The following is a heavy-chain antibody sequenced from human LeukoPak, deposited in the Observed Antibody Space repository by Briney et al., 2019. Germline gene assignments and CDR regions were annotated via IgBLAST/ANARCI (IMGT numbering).Heavy chain of an antibody. CDR3: ASHTLSGAFDI. Sequence: GESLKISRKGSGYSFSSSWIGWVRQMPGKGLEWMGIMNLRDSDTRYSPSFQGQVTISADRSISTAYLQWSSLEASDSALYYCASHTLSGAFDIWGQGTMVTVSS. D-gene: IGHD2-15*01. V-gene: IGHV5-51*01. CDR1: GYSFSSSW. CDR2: MNLRDSDT. J-gene: IGHJ3*02.